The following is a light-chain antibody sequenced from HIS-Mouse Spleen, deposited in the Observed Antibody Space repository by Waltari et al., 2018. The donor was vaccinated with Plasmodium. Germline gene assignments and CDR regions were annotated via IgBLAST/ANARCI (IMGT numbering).Light chain of an antibody. J-gene: IGKJ4*01. CDR1: QSVSSY. CDR3: QQRSNWPRVLT. V-gene: IGKV3-11*01. Sequence: EIVLTQSPATLSLSPGERASQSVSSYLAWYQQKPGQAPRLLIYDASNRATGIPARFSGSGSGTDFTLTISRLEPEDFAVYYCQQRSNWPRVLTFGGGTKVEIK. CDR2: DAS.